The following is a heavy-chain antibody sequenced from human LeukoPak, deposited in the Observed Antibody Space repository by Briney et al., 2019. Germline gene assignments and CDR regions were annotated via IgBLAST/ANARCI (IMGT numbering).Heavy chain of an antibody. Sequence: GGSLRLSCDASGFTFSAYWMSWVRQAPGKGLKWVSVIYSGGSTYYGDSVKGRFNISRDNSKNTLYLQMNSLRAEDTAVYYCARDRRYCSGSRCYSGVDYWGQGALVTVSS. CDR1: GFTFSAYW. J-gene: IGHJ4*02. V-gene: IGHV3-53*01. CDR3: ARDRRYCSGSRCYSGVDY. D-gene: IGHD2-15*01. CDR2: IYSGGST.